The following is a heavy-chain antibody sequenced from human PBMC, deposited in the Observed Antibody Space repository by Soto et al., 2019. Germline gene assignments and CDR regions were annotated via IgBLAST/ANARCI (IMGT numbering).Heavy chain of an antibody. CDR2: IDPSDSYT. V-gene: IGHV5-10-1*01. CDR1: GYSFPSYW. J-gene: IGHJ3*02. CDR3: ARLVVAVGDAFDI. D-gene: IGHD3-22*01. Sequence: GESLKISCKGSGYSFPSYWNSGVRQMPGKGLEWRGRIDPSDSYTNYSPSFQGHVTISADKSISTAYLQWSSLKASDTAMYYCARLVVAVGDAFDIWGQGTMVTVSS.